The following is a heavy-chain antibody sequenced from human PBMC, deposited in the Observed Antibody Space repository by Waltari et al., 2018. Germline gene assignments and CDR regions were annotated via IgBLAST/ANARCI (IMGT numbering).Heavy chain of an antibody. CDR1: GGSLSSYS. D-gene: IGHD6-13*01. J-gene: IGHJ4*02. CDR3: ARDTDSSSWEGAFDY. V-gene: IGHV4-59*01. CDR2: IYYSGST. Sequence: QVQLQESGPGLVKPSETLSLTCTVSGGSLSSYSWSWIRQPPGKGLEWIGYIYYSGSTNYNPSLKSRVTISVDTSKNQFSLKLSSVTAADTAVYYCARDTDSSSWEGAFDYWGQGTLVTVSS.